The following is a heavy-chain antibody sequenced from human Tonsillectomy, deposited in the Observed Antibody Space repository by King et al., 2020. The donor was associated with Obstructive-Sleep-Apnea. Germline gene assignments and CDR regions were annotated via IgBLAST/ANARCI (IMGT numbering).Heavy chain of an antibody. CDR1: GFSISSGFY. CDR2: IYYTGTT. CDR3: ARALTTVAWFDP. V-gene: IGHV4-38-2*02. J-gene: IGHJ5*02. D-gene: IGHD4-11*01. Sequence: VQLQESGPGLVKPSETLSLTCSVSGFSISSGFYWGWLRQPPGKGLEWIGNIYYTGTTYYNPSLKSRVTISVDTSKNHFSLKMTSMTAADTAVYYCARALTTVAWFDPWGQGSLVIVSS.